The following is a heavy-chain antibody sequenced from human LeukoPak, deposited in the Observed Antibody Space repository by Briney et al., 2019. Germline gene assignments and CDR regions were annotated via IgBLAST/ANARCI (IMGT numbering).Heavy chain of an antibody. D-gene: IGHD3-10*01. J-gene: IGHJ4*02. V-gene: IGHV4-34*01. CDR2: INHSGST. Sequence: SETLSLTCAVYGGSFSGYYWSWIRQPPGKGLEWIGEINHSGSTNYNPSLKSRVTISVDTSKNQFSLKLSSVTAADTAVYYCARGSGYGSGIRLGENWGQGTLVTVSS. CDR3: ARGSGYGSGIRLGEN. CDR1: GGSFSGYY.